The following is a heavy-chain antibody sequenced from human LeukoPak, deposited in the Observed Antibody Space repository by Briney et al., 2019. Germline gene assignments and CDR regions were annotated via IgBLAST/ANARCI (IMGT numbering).Heavy chain of an antibody. CDR1: GFTFSSYA. Sequence: PGGSLRLSCAASGFTFSSYAMSWVRQAPGKGLEWVSAISGSGGSTYYADSVKGRFTISRDNSKNTLYLQMNSLRAEDTAVYYCARRKHPYYGRGTFDYWGQGTLVTVSS. CDR2: ISGSGGST. CDR3: ARRKHPYYGRGTFDY. V-gene: IGHV3-23*01. J-gene: IGHJ4*02. D-gene: IGHD3-10*02.